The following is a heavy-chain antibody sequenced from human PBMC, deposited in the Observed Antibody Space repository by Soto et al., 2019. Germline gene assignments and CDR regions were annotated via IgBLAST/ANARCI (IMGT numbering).Heavy chain of an antibody. Sequence: GASVKVSCKASGGTFSSYAISWVRQAPGQGLEWMGGIIPIFGTANYAQKFQGRVTITADESTSTAYMELSSLRSEDTAVYYCANGEDIVVVPAANDYYYGMDVWGQGTTVTVS. D-gene: IGHD2-2*01. J-gene: IGHJ6*02. CDR1: GGTFSSYA. CDR2: IIPIFGTA. CDR3: ANGEDIVVVPAANDYYYGMDV. V-gene: IGHV1-69*13.